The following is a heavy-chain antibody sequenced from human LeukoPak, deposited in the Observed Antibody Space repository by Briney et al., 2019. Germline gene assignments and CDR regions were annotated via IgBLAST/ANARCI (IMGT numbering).Heavy chain of an antibody. Sequence: HTGGSLRLSCAASGFTFSSYAMNWVRQAPGKGLEWVSIISGSAGSTYYADSVKGRFTISRDNSKNTLFLQMNSLRAEDTAVYYCAKDRSLDGGNSNGYFDSWGQGTLVTVSS. D-gene: IGHD4-23*01. J-gene: IGHJ4*02. CDR3: AKDRSLDGGNSNGYFDS. CDR2: ISGSAGST. V-gene: IGHV3-23*01. CDR1: GFTFSSYA.